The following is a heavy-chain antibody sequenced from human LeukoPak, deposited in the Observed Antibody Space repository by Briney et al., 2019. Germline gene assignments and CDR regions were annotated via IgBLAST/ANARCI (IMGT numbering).Heavy chain of an antibody. D-gene: IGHD3-3*01. CDR3: ARTTIFGVGFDY. V-gene: IGHV3-53*01. CDR2: TYSGGST. CDR1: GFTVSSNY. J-gene: IGHJ4*02. Sequence: GGSLRLSCAASGFTVSSNYMSWVRQAPGKGLEWVSVTYSGGSTYYADSAKGRFTISRDNSKNTLYLQMNSLRAEDTAVYYCARTTIFGVGFDYWGQGTLVTVSS.